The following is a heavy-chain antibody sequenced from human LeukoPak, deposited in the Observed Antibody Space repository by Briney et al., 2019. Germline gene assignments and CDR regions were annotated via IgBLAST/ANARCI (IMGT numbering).Heavy chain of an antibody. CDR2: INPNSGGT. Sequence: ASVKVSCKASGYTFTGYYMHWVRQAPGQGLEWMGWINPNSGGTNYAQRFQGRVTMTRDTSISTVYMELSRLRSDDTAVYYCARAQYYDSSVYSENNWFDPWGQGTLVTVSS. CDR3: ARAQYYDSSVYSENNWFDP. D-gene: IGHD3-22*01. J-gene: IGHJ5*02. CDR1: GYTFTGYY. V-gene: IGHV1-2*02.